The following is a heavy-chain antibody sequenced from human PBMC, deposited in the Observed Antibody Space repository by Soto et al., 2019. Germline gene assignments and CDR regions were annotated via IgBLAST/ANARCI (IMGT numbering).Heavy chain of an antibody. J-gene: IGHJ6*02. CDR2: ISYDGSNK. CDR3: ANTVTTGLSYYYGMDV. CDR1: GFTFSSYA. V-gene: IGHV3-30-3*01. Sequence: PGVSLRLSCAASGFTFSSYAMHWVRQAPGKGLEWVAVISYDGSNKYYADSVKGRFTISRDNSKNTLYLQMNSLRAEDTAVYYCANTVTTGLSYYYGMDVWGQGTTVTVSS. D-gene: IGHD4-4*01.